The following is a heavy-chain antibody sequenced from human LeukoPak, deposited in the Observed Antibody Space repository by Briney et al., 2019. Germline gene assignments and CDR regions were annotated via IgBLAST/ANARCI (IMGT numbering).Heavy chain of an antibody. J-gene: IGHJ4*02. CDR1: GYTFTSYG. V-gene: IGHV1-18*01. D-gene: IGHD4-23*01. Sequence: ASVKVSCKASGYTFTSYGISWVRQAPGQGLEWMGWISAYNGNTNYAQRLQGRVTMTTDTSTSTADMELRSLRSDDTAVYYCARDGGYGGSLFDYWGQGPLVTVSS. CDR3: ARDGGYGGSLFDY. CDR2: ISAYNGNT.